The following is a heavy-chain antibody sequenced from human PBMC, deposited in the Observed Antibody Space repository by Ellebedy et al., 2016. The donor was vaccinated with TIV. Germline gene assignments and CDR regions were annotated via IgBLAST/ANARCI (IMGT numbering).Heavy chain of an antibody. CDR1: GFTFSSYG. CDR2: IWHDGNFE. Sequence: PGGSLRLSCATSGFTFSSYGMHWVRQAPGKGLEWVAVIWHDGNFEDYVDSVKGRFTISRDNSKNTLYLLMNSLRAEDTALYYCAKDPSDYWGCFDYWGQGTLVTVSS. D-gene: IGHD7-27*01. J-gene: IGHJ4*02. V-gene: IGHV3-33*06. CDR3: AKDPSDYWGCFDY.